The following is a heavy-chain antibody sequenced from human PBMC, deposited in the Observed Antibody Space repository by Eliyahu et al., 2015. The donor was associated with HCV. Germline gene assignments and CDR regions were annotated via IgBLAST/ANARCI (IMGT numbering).Heavy chain of an antibody. CDR3: VRGRGSGELWYREFSWFDS. Sequence: QVQLVQSGTEVKEPGASVKVSCKTSGYTFTSYDINWVRQATGQGLEWMGWMNPGSTNSGHSQKFQGRITMTTDTSIATAYMELNSLRSEDTAMYYCVRGRGSGELWYREFSWFDSWGQGTLVTVSS. CDR1: GYTFTSYD. J-gene: IGHJ5*01. D-gene: IGHD3-10*01. V-gene: IGHV1-8*01. CDR2: MNPGSTNS.